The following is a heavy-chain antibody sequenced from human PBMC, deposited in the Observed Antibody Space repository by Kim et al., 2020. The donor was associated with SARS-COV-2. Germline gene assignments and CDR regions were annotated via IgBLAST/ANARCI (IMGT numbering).Heavy chain of an antibody. J-gene: IGHJ4*02. V-gene: IGHV4-39*07. CDR2: T. CDR3: ARGGSEGYFDY. Sequence: TYTHPSLNSRVTISVDTSRNRVSLKLSSVTAADTAVYYCARGGSEGYFDYWGQGTLVTVSS. D-gene: IGHD1-26*01.